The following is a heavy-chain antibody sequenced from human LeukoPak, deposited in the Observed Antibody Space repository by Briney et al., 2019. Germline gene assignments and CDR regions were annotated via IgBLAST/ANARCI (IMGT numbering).Heavy chain of an antibody. CDR1: GYTFTSYG. Sequence: ASVKVSCKASGYTFTSYGISWVRQAPGQGLEWMGWISAYNGNTNYAQKLQGRVTMTTDTSTSTAYMELRSLRSDDTAVYYCARSPGQLLVPGVWYFDLWGRGTLVTVSS. V-gene: IGHV1-18*01. CDR2: ISAYNGNT. D-gene: IGHD6-19*01. J-gene: IGHJ2*01. CDR3: ARSPGQLLVPGVWYFDL.